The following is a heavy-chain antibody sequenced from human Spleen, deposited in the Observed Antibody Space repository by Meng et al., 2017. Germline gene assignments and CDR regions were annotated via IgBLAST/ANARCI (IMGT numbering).Heavy chain of an antibody. V-gene: IGHV1-24*01. Sequence: QVQLVQSGAEVKKPGASVKVSCKVSGYTVTELSIHWVRQAPGKGLEWMGWFVNNVDTYSAQKFQGRVTMTTDTHTSTAFMELRSLRSDDTAVYYCARGTPGRSYSDYWGQGTLVTVSS. D-gene: IGHD3-10*01. CDR2: FVNNVDT. CDR1: GYTVTELS. CDR3: ARGTPGRSYSDY. J-gene: IGHJ4*02.